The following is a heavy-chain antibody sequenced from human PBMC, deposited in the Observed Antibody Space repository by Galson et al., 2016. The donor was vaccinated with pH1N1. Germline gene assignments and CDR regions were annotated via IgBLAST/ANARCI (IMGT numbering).Heavy chain of an antibody. CDR2: IDWDDDK. V-gene: IGHV2-70*11. D-gene: IGHD7-27*01. CDR3: ARMATGDNFDY. Sequence: TLSLTCIVSGASLSGGGFYWSWIRQHPGKALEWLARIDWDDDKYYSTSLKTRLTISKDTSKNQVVLTMTNMDPVDTGTYYCARMATGDNFDYWGQGTLVTVSS. J-gene: IGHJ4*02. CDR1: GASLSGGGFY.